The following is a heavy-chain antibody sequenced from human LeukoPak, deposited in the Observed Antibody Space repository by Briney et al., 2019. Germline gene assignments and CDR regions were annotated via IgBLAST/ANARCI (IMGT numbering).Heavy chain of an antibody. CDR1: GYPVNSFY. V-gene: IGHV1-46*02. J-gene: IGHJ4*02. CDR2: IYPSGGSA. CDR3: ARERPSSYYFDY. Sequence: ASVKVSCKASGYPVNSFYTHWVRQAPGQGLEWVGIIYPSGGSASFTQKFQGRVTMIRDTSTSTFYMELSSLRSEDTAVYFCARERPSSYYFDYWGQGTLVTVSS.